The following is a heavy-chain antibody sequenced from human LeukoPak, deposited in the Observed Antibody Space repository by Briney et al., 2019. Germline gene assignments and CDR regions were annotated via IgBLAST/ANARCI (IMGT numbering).Heavy chain of an antibody. CDR1: GYTFTGYY. CDR3: ARESNRRYYDILTGPGATNDFDY. J-gene: IGHJ4*02. Sequence: GASVKVSCKASGYTFTGYYMHWVRQAPGQGLEWMGWINPNSGGTNYAQKFQGRVTMTRDTSISTAYMELSRLRSDDTAVYYCARESNRRYYDILTGPGATNDFDYWGQGTLVTVSS. CDR2: INPNSGGT. V-gene: IGHV1-2*02. D-gene: IGHD3-9*01.